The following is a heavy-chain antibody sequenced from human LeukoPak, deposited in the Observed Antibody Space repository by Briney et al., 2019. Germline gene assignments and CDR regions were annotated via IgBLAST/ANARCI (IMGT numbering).Heavy chain of an antibody. D-gene: IGHD3-22*01. J-gene: IGHJ5*02. CDR1: GGSFSGYY. V-gene: IGHV4-34*01. CDR2: INHSGST. Sequence: SETLSLTCAVYGGSFSGYYWSWIRQPPGKGLEWIGEINHSGSTNYNPSLKSRVTISVDTSKNQFSLKLSSVTAADTAVYYCARDDNYDSSGYYYQWDWFDPWGQGTLVTVSS. CDR3: ARDDNYDSSGYYYQWDWFDP.